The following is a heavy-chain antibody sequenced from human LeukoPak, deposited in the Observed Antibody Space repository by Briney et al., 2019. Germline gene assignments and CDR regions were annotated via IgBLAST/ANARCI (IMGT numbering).Heavy chain of an antibody. J-gene: IGHJ4*02. CDR2: ISGSGGST. D-gene: IGHD6-13*01. CDR1: GFTFRTYA. CDR3: AKEGYSSTWYPDY. V-gene: IGHV3-23*01. Sequence: GGSLRLSCAASGFTFRTYAMSWVRQAPGEGLEWVSAISGSGGSTYYADSVKGRFTISRDNSKNTLYLQVNSLRAEDTAVYYCAKEGYSSTWYPDYWGQGTLVTVSS.